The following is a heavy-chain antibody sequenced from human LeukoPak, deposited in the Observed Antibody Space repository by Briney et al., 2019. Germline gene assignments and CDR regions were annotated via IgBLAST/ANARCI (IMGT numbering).Heavy chain of an antibody. CDR1: GFTFSDSF. J-gene: IGHJ4*02. CDR2: INGSGTNL. CDR3: ARSDYDSYFDY. Sequence: GGSLRLSCAASGFTFSDSFMGWIRQAPGKGLQWLAYINGSGTNLYYADAVRGRFTISRDNAKNSLYLQMNSLRAEDTAVYYSARSDYDSYFDYWGQRTLVTVSS. D-gene: IGHD4-17*01. V-gene: IGHV3-11*04.